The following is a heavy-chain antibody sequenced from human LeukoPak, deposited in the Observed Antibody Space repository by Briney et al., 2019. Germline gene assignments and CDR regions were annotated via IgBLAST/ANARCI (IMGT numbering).Heavy chain of an antibody. Sequence: ASVKVSCKASGYMFSSYGITWARQAPGQGLEWMGWISAYNGNTKSAQNLQGRVIMTTDTSTNTAHMELRSLRSDDTAVYYCARIASDGSGTNHYWGQGTQVIVSS. CDR2: ISAYNGNT. J-gene: IGHJ4*02. CDR1: GYMFSSYG. CDR3: ARIASDGSGTNHY. V-gene: IGHV1-18*01. D-gene: IGHD3-10*01.